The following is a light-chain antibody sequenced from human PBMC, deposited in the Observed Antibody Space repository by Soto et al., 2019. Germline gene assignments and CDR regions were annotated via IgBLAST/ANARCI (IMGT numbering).Light chain of an antibody. Sequence: DIQMSQSASTVSGSVGDRVTITCRARQSLSSRLAWYPQTPGKATKLRIYKASRLESGVPSRFSGRGSGTECTRTLCSLQPEDFATYYCQQYNSYWTFGQGTK. CDR2: KAS. CDR1: QSLSSR. V-gene: IGKV1-5*03. J-gene: IGKJ1*01. CDR3: QQYNSYWT.